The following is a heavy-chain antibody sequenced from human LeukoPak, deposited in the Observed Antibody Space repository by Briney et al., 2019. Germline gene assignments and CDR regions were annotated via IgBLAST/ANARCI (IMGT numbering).Heavy chain of an antibody. Sequence: ASVKVSCKASGYTFTSYDINWVRQATGQGLEWMGWMNPNSGNTGYAQKFQGRVTMTRNTSISTAYMELSSLRSEDTAVYYCARGTVPYSSSWYYYYYGMDVWGQGTTVTVS. CDR1: GYTFTSYD. CDR3: ARGTVPYSSSWYYYYYGMDV. CDR2: MNPNSGNT. V-gene: IGHV1-8*01. D-gene: IGHD6-13*01. J-gene: IGHJ6*02.